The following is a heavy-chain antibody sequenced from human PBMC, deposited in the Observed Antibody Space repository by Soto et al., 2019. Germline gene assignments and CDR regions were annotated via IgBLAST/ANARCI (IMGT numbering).Heavy chain of an antibody. CDR2: IIPTFGKG. V-gene: IGHV1-69*01. CDR3: AGFDCTLVRGGRSSPYVMDI. Sequence: QGLLVQAGPEVKKPGSSVKVSCKASGGTFNNYAINWVRQAPGKGLEWMGGIIPTFGKGNHAQKFQGSVTITADESTTTDDMNLNSLRSEDTAIYYSAGFDCTLVRGGRSSPYVMDIWGQGTLVIVSS. D-gene: IGHD3-10*01. CDR1: GGTFNNYA. J-gene: IGHJ4*03.